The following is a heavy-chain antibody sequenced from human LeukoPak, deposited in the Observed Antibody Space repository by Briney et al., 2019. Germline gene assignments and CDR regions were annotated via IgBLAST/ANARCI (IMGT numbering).Heavy chain of an antibody. CDR3: AKNQRGQGEYYYYMDV. D-gene: IGHD5-24*01. V-gene: IGHV3-11*01. CDR2: ISSSGSTI. J-gene: IGHJ6*03. Sequence: AGSLRLSRAASGSTFSDYYMSWIRQAPGKGLEWVSYISSSGSTIYYADSVKGRFTISRDNSKNTLYLQMNSLRAEDTAVYYCAKNQRGQGEYYYYMDVWGKGTTVTVSS. CDR1: GSTFSDYY.